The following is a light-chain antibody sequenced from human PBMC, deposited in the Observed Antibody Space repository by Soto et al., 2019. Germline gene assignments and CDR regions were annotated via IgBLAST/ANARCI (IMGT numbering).Light chain of an antibody. J-gene: IGKJ2*01. Sequence: DIQMTQSPSSLSASVGDRVTITCRASQGISDYLAWYQQKPWRVPKLLIYAASTLQSGVPSRFSGSGSETDFTLTISSLQTEDVATYYCQKYNCEPYTFGQGTKLQIK. V-gene: IGKV1-27*01. CDR1: QGISDY. CDR2: AAS. CDR3: QKYNCEPYT.